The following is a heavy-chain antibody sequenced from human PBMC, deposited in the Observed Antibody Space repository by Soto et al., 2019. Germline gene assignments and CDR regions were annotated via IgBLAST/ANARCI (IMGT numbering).Heavy chain of an antibody. V-gene: IGHV4-39*07. CDR3: ARGGQRFLTHWDWFDP. J-gene: IGHJ5*02. Sequence: PSETLSLTCSVSGASINSNDFFWGWIRQPPGRGLEWIGSIYSNGGTYYNPSLKSRVTISVDTSKNQFSLKLSSVTAADTAVYYCARGGQRFLTHWDWFDPWSQGTLVTVSS. CDR1: GASINSNDFF. CDR2: IYSNGGT. D-gene: IGHD3-3*01.